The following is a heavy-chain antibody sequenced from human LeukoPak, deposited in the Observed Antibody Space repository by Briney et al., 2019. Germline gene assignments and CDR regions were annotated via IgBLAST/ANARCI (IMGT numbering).Heavy chain of an antibody. CDR2: IRGSGDST. V-gene: IGHV3-23*01. J-gene: IGHJ4*02. CDR1: GFSFSSYA. Sequence: GGSLRLSCAASGFSFSSYAMSWVRQAPGKGLEWVSAIRGSGDSTYYADSVEGRFTISRDNPKNTLYLQMNSLRAEDTAVYFCAKRGVVIRVFLVGFHKEAYYFDSWGQGALVTVSS. D-gene: IGHD3-10*01. CDR3: AKRGVVIRVFLVGFHKEAYYFDS.